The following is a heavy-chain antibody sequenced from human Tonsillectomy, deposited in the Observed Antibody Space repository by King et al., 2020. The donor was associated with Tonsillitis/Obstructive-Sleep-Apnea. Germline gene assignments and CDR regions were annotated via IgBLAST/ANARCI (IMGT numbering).Heavy chain of an antibody. CDR3: VRDRDGYCSCGVTCPTRDYYYYMDV. Sequence: QLVQSGAEVKKPGSSVKVSCMASGGTFSTYAISWVRQAPGQRLEWMGGIIPIFGTTDYAQKFQGRVTITAVESTSTAYMELSSLRSEDTAVYYCVRDRDGYCSCGVTCPTRDYYYYMDVWGKGTTVTVSS. CDR1: GGTFSTYA. V-gene: IGHV1-69*12. J-gene: IGHJ6*03. CDR2: IIPIFGTT. D-gene: IGHD2-15*01.